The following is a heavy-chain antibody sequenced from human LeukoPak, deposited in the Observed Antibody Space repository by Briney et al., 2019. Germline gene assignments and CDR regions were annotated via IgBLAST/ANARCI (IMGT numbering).Heavy chain of an antibody. CDR3: ARSYAWPVNYDAFDI. J-gene: IGHJ3*02. CDR1: GFSLSTSGMR. Sequence: SGPTLVNPTQTLTLTCTFSGFSLSTSGMRVSWIRQPPGKALEWLARIDWDDDKFYSTSLKTRLTISKDTSKNQEVLTMTNMDPVDTATYYCARSYAWPVNYDAFDIWGQGTMVTVSS. V-gene: IGHV2-70*04. CDR2: IDWDDDK. D-gene: IGHD6-19*01.